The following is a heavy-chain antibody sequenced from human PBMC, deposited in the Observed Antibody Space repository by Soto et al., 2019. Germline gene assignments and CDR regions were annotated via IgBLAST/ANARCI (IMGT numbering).Heavy chain of an antibody. D-gene: IGHD2-21*01. CDR3: AREDEGPFHNSYDP. V-gene: IGHV4-59*01. J-gene: IGHJ5*02. CDR2: VDNTGTT. Sequence: SETLSLTCSVSGGSLGGSYWNWIRRPPGKGLEWIGYVDNTGTTNYNPSLKTRLTMSLDTSKNQFSLKLNSVTAADTAVYYCAREDEGPFHNSYDPWGKGTLVTVSA. CDR1: GGSLGGSY.